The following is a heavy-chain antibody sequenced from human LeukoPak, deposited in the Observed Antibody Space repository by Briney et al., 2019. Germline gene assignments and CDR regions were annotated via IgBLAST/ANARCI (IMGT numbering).Heavy chain of an antibody. D-gene: IGHD3-22*01. CDR1: GFTFSSYA. J-gene: IGHJ4*02. CDR2: ISGSGGST. Sequence: PGGSLRLSCAASGFTFSSYAMSWVRQAPGKGLEWVSAISGSGGSTYYADSVKGRFTISRDNSKNTLYLQMNSLRAEDTAVYYCAKALVGYYYDSSGYYYGDYWGQGTLVTVSS. CDR3: AKALVGYYYDSSGYYYGDY. V-gene: IGHV3-23*01.